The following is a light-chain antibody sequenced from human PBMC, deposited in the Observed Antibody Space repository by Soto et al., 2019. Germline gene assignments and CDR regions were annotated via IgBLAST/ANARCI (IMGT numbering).Light chain of an antibody. V-gene: IGLV1-51*01. Sequence: QSVLTQPPSVSAAPGLKVTISCSGSISTIGVNYVSWYQQVPGTAPKLLIYEHNKRPSGIPDRFSGSTSGTSATLGITGLQTGDEGVYYCATWDSNLRAVVFGGGTQLTVL. CDR3: ATWDSNLRAVV. CDR2: EHN. J-gene: IGLJ2*01. CDR1: ISTIGVNY.